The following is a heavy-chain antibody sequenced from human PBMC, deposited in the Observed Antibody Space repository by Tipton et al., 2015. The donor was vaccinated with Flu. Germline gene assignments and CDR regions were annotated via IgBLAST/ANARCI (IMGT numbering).Heavy chain of an antibody. D-gene: IGHD3-22*01. Sequence: SLRLSCAGSEFIFNTYAMSWVRQAPGRGLEWVSGISGSGGSTYYADSVKGRFTISRDNSKNTMYLQMNSLRAEDTAVYYCAKSFFKAYYYDSNGYDAFDIWGQGTMVTVSS. CDR2: ISGSGGST. J-gene: IGHJ3*02. CDR1: EFIFNTYA. CDR3: AKSFFKAYYYDSNGYDAFDI. V-gene: IGHV3-23*01.